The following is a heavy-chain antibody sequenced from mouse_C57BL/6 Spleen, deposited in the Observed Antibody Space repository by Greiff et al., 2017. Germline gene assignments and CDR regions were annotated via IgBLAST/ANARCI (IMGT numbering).Heavy chain of an antibody. CDR3: ARGSSGPYYFDY. V-gene: IGHV5-6*01. D-gene: IGHD3-2*02. CDR2: ISSGGSYP. J-gene: IGHJ2*01. CDR1: GFTFSSYG. Sequence: EVKLVESGGDLVKPGGSLKLSCAASGFTFSSYGMSWVRQTPDKRLEWVATISSGGSYPYYPDSVKGRFTISRDNAKNTLYLQMSSLKSEDTAMYYCARGSSGPYYFDYWGQGTTLTVSS.